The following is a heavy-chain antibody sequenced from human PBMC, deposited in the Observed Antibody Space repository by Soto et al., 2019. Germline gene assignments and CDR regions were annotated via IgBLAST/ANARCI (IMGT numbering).Heavy chain of an antibody. V-gene: IGHV3-15*01. D-gene: IGHD3-16*01. CDR2: IKSKTDGGTT. Sequence: GGSLRLSCAASGFTFSNAWMSWVRQAPGKGLEWVGRIKSKTDGGTTDYAAPVKGRFTISRDDSKNTLYLQMNSLKTEDTAVYYCTTDQGRRTALGIGGGGYWGQGTLVTVSS. CDR1: GFTFSNAW. CDR3: TTDQGRRTALGIGGGGY. J-gene: IGHJ4*02.